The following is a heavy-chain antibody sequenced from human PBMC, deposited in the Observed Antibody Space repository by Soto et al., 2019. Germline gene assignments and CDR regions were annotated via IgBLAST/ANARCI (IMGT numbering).Heavy chain of an antibody. Sequence: GGSLRLSCTASGFTFGDYAMSWFRQAPGKGLEWVGFIRSKAYGGTTEYAASVKGRFTISRDDSKSIAYLQMNSLKTEDTAVYYCTRDVRPYQPRYSYGRYYYYYGMDVWGQGTTVTVSS. J-gene: IGHJ6*02. CDR3: TRDVRPYQPRYSYGRYYYYYGMDV. D-gene: IGHD5-18*01. CDR1: GFTFGDYA. V-gene: IGHV3-49*03. CDR2: IRSKAYGGTT.